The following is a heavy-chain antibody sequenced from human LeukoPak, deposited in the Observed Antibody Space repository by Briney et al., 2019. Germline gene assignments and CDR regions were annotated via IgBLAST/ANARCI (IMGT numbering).Heavy chain of an antibody. CDR3: ARGFGDWGPNWFDP. Sequence: SVKVSCKASGGTFSSYAISWVRQAPGQGLEWMGGIIPIFGTANYAQKFQGRVTITADESTSTAYMELSSLRSEDTAMYYCARGFGDWGPNWFDPWGQGTLVTVSS. CDR1: GGTFSSYA. D-gene: IGHD2-21*02. V-gene: IGHV1-69*01. J-gene: IGHJ5*02. CDR2: IIPIFGTA.